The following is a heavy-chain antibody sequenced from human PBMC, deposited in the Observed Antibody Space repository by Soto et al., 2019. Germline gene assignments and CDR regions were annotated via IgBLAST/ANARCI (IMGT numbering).Heavy chain of an antibody. V-gene: IGHV3-72*01. CDR3: TIEGAYPGPDFDY. CDR1: GFTFSDRY. Sequence: GSLRLSCAASGFTFSDRYMDWVRQAPGKGLEWVGRTKNKANSYTTEYAASVKGRFTISRDYSRDSVYLQMNSLKTDDTAVYYCTIEGAYPGPDFDYWGQGTLVTVSS. J-gene: IGHJ4*02. CDR2: TKNKANSYTT. D-gene: IGHD3-16*01.